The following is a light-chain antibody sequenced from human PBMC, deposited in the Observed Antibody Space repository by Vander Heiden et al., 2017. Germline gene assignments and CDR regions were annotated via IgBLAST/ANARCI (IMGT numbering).Light chain of an antibody. CDR1: QSVLYSPNNKNY. V-gene: IGKV4-1*01. CDR2: WAS. CDR3: QQYYSTPRT. Sequence: DIVMTQSPDSLAVYLGERATINCKSSQSVLYSPNNKNYLAWYQQKPGQPPKLLIYWASTRESGVPDRFSGSGSGTDFTLTISSLQAEDVAVYYCQQYYSTPRTFGQGTKVEIK. J-gene: IGKJ1*01.